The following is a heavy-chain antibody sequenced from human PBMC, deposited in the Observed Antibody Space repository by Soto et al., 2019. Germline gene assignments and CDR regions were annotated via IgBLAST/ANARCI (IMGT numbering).Heavy chain of an antibody. Sequence: QVQLVESGGGVVQPGRSLRLSCAASGFTFSSYAMHWVRQAPGKVLEWVAVISYDGSNKYYADSVKGRFTISRDNSKNTLYLQMNSLRAEDTAVYYCARAGCDGGSCYTLVGLRYGMDVWGQGTTVTVSS. CDR2: ISYDGSNK. V-gene: IGHV3-30-3*01. CDR1: GFTFSSYA. CDR3: ARAGCDGGSCYTLVGLRYGMDV. J-gene: IGHJ6*02. D-gene: IGHD2-15*01.